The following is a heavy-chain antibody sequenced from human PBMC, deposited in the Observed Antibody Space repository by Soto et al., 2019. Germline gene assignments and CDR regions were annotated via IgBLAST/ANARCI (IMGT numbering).Heavy chain of an antibody. CDR2: INHSGST. J-gene: IGHJ4*02. CDR3: GRLEGLATISYYFDY. D-gene: IGHD3-9*01. CDR1: GGSFSGYY. V-gene: IGHV4-34*01. Sequence: SETLSLTCAVYGGSFSGYYWSWIRQPPGKGLEWIGEINHSGSTNYNPSLKSRVTISVDKSKNQFSLKLRSLSAADTAVYYCGRLEGLATISYYFDYWGQGALVTVSS.